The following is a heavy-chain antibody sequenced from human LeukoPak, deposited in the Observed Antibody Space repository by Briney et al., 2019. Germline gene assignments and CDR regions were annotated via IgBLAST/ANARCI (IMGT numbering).Heavy chain of an antibody. CDR1: GFTFSTYW. J-gene: IGHJ4*02. Sequence: GGSLRLSCAAAGFTFSTYWMHCVRQAPGKGLVYVSHINIDGSSTSYADSVKGRFTISRDNAKNTLYLQMNSLRAVDRAVYYCASKRQQLQTGTFDYWGQGTLVTVSS. D-gene: IGHD6-13*01. CDR2: INIDGSST. V-gene: IGHV3-74*01. CDR3: ASKRQQLQTGTFDY.